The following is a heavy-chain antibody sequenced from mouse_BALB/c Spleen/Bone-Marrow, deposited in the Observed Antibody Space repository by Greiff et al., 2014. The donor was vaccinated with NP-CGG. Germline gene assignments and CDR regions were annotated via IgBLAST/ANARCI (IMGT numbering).Heavy chain of an antibody. D-gene: IGHD1-1*01. CDR2: ILPGTGTT. Sequence: VMLVESGAELVKPGASVKLSCKTSGYTFTNYWIQWVKQRPGQGLGWIGEILPGTGTTYYNEKFKGKATLTIDTSSSTAYMQLSSLTSEDSAVYFCARHYYGSSDAMDYWGQGTSVTVSS. CDR3: ARHYYGSSDAMDY. J-gene: IGHJ4*01. CDR1: GYTFTNYW. V-gene: IGHV1S132*01.